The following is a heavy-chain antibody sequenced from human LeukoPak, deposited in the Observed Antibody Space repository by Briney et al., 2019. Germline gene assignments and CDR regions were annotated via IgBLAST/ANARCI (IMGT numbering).Heavy chain of an antibody. V-gene: IGHV3-74*01. J-gene: IGHJ4*02. D-gene: IGHD6-13*01. CDR1: GFTFSSYW. CDR2: INSDGSST. Sequence: GGSLRLSCAASGFTFSSYWMYWVSQAPGKGLMWVSRINSDGSSTSYADSVKGRLTISRDNAKNTLYLQMNSLRAEDTAVYYCAKDWQGYSSSWYAGVTFDYWGQGTLVTVSS. CDR3: AKDWQGYSSSWYAGVTFDY.